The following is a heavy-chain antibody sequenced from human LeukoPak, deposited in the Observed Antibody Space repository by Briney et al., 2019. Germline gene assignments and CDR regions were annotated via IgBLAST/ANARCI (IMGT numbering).Heavy chain of an antibody. D-gene: IGHD1-26*01. V-gene: IGHV3-20*04. Sequence: GGSLRLSCAASGFTFDDYGMSWVRQAPGKGLEWVSGINWNGGSTGYADSVKGRFTISRDNAKDSLYLQMNSLGPEDTAVYYCARDPYSGNYGNYYYYYMDVWGKGTTVTISS. CDR3: ARDPYSGNYGNYYYYYMDV. CDR2: INWNGGST. CDR1: GFTFDDYG. J-gene: IGHJ6*03.